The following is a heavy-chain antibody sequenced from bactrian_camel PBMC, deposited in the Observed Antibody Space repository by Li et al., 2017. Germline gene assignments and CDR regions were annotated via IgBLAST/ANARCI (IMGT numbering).Heavy chain of an antibody. D-gene: IGHD2*01. J-gene: IGHJ4*01. CDR2: LRSDGAT. CDR3: AARDVWWLPCSQSGYKH. V-gene: IGHV3S57*01. Sequence: HVQLVESGGGSAQAGGSLRLSCTASGDTLSPFCMGWFRQAPGKEREGVAQLRSDGATTYADSVKGRFTISEDNAKNTLYLQMNSLKPEDTAMYYCAARDVWWLPCSQSGYKHWGQGTQVTVS. CDR1: GDTLSPFC.